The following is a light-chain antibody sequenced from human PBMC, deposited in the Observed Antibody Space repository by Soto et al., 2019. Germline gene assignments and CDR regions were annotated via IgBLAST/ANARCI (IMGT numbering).Light chain of an antibody. V-gene: IGKV1-39*01. Sequence: DIQMTQSPSSLSASVGDRVTITCRASQSISSYLNWYQQKPGKAPKLLIYAASSLQSGVPSRFSGSGSGTDFTLTISSLQPEDFATYYCQQSYSNPRVTFGPGTKVDIK. CDR3: QQSYSNPRVT. CDR2: AAS. J-gene: IGKJ3*01. CDR1: QSISSY.